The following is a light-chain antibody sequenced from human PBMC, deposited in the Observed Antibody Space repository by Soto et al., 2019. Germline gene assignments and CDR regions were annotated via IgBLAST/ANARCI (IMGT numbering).Light chain of an antibody. CDR1: QSVSSY. CDR2: DAS. J-gene: IGKJ2*01. V-gene: IGKV3-11*01. CDR3: QQRSDWPPYT. Sequence: EIVLTQSPATLSLSPGERATLSCRASQSVSSYLAWYQQKPGQAPRLLIYDASNSATGIPARFSGSGSGTDFTLTISSLEPEDFAVYSCQQRSDWPPYTLGQGTTLEIK.